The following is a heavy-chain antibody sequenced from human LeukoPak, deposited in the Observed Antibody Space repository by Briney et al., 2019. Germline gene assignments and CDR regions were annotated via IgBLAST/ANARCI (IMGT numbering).Heavy chain of an antibody. CDR1: GFTFSSYG. J-gene: IGHJ3*02. V-gene: IGHV3-33*01. CDR3: ARNILFAFDI. Sequence: GRSLRLSCAASGFTFSSYGMHWVRQAPGKGLEWVAVIWYDGSNKYYADSVKGRFTISRDNSKNTLYLQVNSLRAEDTAMYYCARNILFAFDIWGQGTMVTVSS. D-gene: IGHD2/OR15-2a*01. CDR2: IWYDGSNK.